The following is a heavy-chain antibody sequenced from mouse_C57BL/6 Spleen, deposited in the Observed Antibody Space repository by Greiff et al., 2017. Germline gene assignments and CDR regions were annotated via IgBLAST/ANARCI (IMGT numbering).Heavy chain of an antibody. CDR3: TTGITTVVAPFDY. CDR1: GFNIKDDY. J-gene: IGHJ2*01. Sequence: VQLKQSGAELVRPGASVKLSCTASGFNIKDDYMHWVKQRPEQGLEWIGWIDPENGDTEYASKFQGKATITADTSSNTAYLQLSSLTSEDTAVYYCTTGITTVVAPFDYWGQGTTLTVSS. CDR2: IDPENGDT. V-gene: IGHV14-4*01. D-gene: IGHD1-1*01.